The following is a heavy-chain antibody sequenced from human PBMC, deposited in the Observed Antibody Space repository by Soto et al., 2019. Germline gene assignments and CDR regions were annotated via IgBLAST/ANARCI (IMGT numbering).Heavy chain of an antibody. CDR3: ERDSSSPAGALKKHAD. CDR1: GGTFSSYA. Sequence: SVKVSCKASGGTFSSYAISWVRQAPGQGLEWVGGIIPIFGTANYAQKFQGRVTITADESTSTAYMELSSLRSEDTAVYYSERDSSSPAGALKKHADWGDGTLVT. V-gene: IGHV1-69*13. D-gene: IGHD2-2*01. CDR2: IIPIFGTA. J-gene: IGHJ4*01.